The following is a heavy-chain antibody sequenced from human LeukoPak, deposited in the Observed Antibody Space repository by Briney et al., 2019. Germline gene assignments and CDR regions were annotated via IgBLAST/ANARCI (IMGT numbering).Heavy chain of an antibody. CDR1: GFTVSSNY. D-gene: IGHD6-19*01. V-gene: IGHV3-66*01. CDR3: AQEGQWLDGGFDY. J-gene: IGHJ4*02. Sequence: LSGGSLRLSCAASGFTVSSNYMSWVRQAPGKALEWVSVIYSGGTTYYADSVKGRFIVSRDNSKNSLYLQMNSLRAEDTAVYYCAQEGQWLDGGFDYWGQGTLVTVSS. CDR2: IYSGGTT.